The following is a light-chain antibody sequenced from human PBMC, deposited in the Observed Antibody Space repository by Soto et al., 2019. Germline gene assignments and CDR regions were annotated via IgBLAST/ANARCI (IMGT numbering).Light chain of an antibody. Sequence: TQTPGTLSPSPGERATLSSTSSQSVSSNYLAWYQQKPGQAPRLLIYGASSRATGIPDRFSGSGSGTDFTLTIDRLESEDFAVYFCQQYGDLPWTFGQGTRWIS. V-gene: IGKV3-20*01. CDR3: QQYGDLPWT. CDR1: QSVSSNY. J-gene: IGKJ1*01. CDR2: GAS.